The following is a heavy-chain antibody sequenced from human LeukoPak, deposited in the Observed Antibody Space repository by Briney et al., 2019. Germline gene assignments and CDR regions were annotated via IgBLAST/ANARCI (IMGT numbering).Heavy chain of an antibody. V-gene: IGHV3-48*02. D-gene: IGHD2-21*01. J-gene: IGHJ4*02. CDR3: ARYSDY. CDR1: GFTFSTYS. CDR2: ISSSSSTI. Sequence: GGSLRLSCAASGFTFSTYSMNWVRQAPGKGLEWVSYISSSSSTIYYADSVKGRFTVSRDNAKHSLYLLMNRLRDEGTAVYYCARYSDYWGQGTLVTVSS.